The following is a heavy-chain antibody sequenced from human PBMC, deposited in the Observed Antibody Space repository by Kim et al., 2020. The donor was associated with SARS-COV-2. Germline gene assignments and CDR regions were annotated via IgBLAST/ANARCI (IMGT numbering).Heavy chain of an antibody. CDR1: GFTFDDYA. CDR3: AKDRERGYSGYDQGMDV. CDR2: ISWNSGSI. J-gene: IGHJ6*02. D-gene: IGHD5-12*01. Sequence: GGSLRLSCAASGFTFDDYAMHWVRQAPGKGLEWVSGISWNSGSIGYADSVKGRFTISRDNAKNSLYLQMNSLRAEDTALYYCAKDRERGYSGYDQGMDVWGQGTTVTVSS. V-gene: IGHV3-9*01.